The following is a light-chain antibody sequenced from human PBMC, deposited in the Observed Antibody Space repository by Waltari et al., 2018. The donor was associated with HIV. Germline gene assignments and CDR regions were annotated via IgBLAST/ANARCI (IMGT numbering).Light chain of an antibody. Sequence: QSALTQPASVSGSPGQPITISCTGTSSDVVGYKLVSWYHQHPGKAPKLMIYGVSKRPSGVSNRFSGSKSGNTASLTISGLQAEDEADYYCCAYAGSTTYVIFGGGTKLTVL. J-gene: IGLJ2*01. CDR2: GVS. CDR3: CAYAGSTTYVI. V-gene: IGLV2-23*02. CDR1: SSDVVGYKL.